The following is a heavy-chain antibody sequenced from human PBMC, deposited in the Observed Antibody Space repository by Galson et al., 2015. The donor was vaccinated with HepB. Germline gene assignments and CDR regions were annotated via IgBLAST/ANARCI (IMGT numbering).Heavy chain of an antibody. V-gene: IGHV4-39*01. Sequence: ETLSLTCTVSGGSISSSSYYWGWIRQPPGKGLEWIGSIYYSGSTYYNPSLKSRVTISVDTSKNQFSLKLSSVTAADTAVYYCWGVPQRDYYYNYGMDVWGQGTTVTVSS. CDR1: GGSISSSSYY. CDR3: WGVPQRDYYYNYGMDV. CDR2: IYYSGST. J-gene: IGHJ6*02. D-gene: IGHD3-16*01.